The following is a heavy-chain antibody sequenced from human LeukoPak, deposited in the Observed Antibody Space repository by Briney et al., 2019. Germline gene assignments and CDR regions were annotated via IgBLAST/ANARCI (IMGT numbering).Heavy chain of an antibody. Sequence: GGSLRLSCAASGFTFSSYWMSWVRQAPGKGLVWVSRINSDGSSTTYADSAKGRFTISRDNAKNTLFLQMNTLRAEDTAVYYCARDRYDILTGYNPLGAFDMWGQGTMVTVSS. V-gene: IGHV3-74*01. CDR2: INSDGSST. J-gene: IGHJ3*02. CDR3: ARDRYDILTGYNPLGAFDM. CDR1: GFTFSSYW. D-gene: IGHD3-9*01.